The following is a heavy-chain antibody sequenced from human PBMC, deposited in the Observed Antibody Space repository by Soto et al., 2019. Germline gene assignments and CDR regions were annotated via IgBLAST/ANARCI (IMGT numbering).Heavy chain of an antibody. V-gene: IGHV3-53*01. CDR3: ARMGSSDYGDYFYYFDY. CDR1: GFTVSSNY. CDR2: IYSGGST. J-gene: IGHJ4*02. D-gene: IGHD4-17*01. Sequence: PGGSLRLSCAASGFTVSSNYMSWVRQAPGKGLEWVSVIYSGGSTYYADSVKGRFTISRDNSKNTLYLQMNSLRAEDTAVYYCARMGSSDYGDYFYYFDYWGQGTLVTVSS.